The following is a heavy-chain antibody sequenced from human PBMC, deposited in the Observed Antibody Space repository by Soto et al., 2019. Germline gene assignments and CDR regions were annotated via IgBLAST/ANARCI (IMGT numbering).Heavy chain of an antibody. CDR1: GYTFTSYY. Sequence: GASVKVSCKASGYTFTSYYMHWVRQAPGQGLEWMGIINPSGGSTSYAQKFQGRVTMTRDTSTSTVYMELSSLRSEDTAVYYCARQYQVEMATISYFDYWGQGTLVTVSS. V-gene: IGHV1-46*01. D-gene: IGHD5-12*01. CDR3: ARQYQVEMATISYFDY. J-gene: IGHJ4*02. CDR2: INPSGGST.